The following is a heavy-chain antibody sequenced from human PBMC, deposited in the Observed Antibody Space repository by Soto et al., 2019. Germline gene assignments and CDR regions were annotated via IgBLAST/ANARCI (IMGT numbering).Heavy chain of an antibody. CDR1: GGSISIGGYS. J-gene: IGHJ5*02. V-gene: IGHV4-30-2*01. CDR3: AREGSGWYPT. CDR2: IYHSGST. D-gene: IGHD6-19*01. Sequence: SETLSLTCAVSGGSISIGGYSWSWIRHPPGKGLEWIGYIYHSGSTYYNPSLKSRVTISVDRSKNQFSLKLSSVTAADTAVYYCAREGSGWYPTWGQGTLVTVSS.